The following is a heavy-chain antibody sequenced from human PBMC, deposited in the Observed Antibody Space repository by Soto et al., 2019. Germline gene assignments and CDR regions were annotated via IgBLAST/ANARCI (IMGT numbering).Heavy chain of an antibody. CDR3: ARAWFGEFPYFDY. CDR2: ISSNGGST. CDR1: GFTFSSYA. Sequence: GGSLRLSCAASGFTFSSYAMHWVHQAPGKGLEYVSAISSNGGSTYYANSVKGRFTISRDNSKNTLYLQMGSLRAEDMAVYYCARAWFGEFPYFDYWGQGTLVTVSS. V-gene: IGHV3-64*01. J-gene: IGHJ4*02. D-gene: IGHD3-10*01.